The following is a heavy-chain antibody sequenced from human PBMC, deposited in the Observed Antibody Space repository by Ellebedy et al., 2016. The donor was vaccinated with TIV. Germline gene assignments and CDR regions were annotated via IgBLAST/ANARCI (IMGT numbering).Heavy chain of an antibody. V-gene: IGHV4-39*07. J-gene: IGHJ6*02. CDR1: GGSISSYY. CDR3: ARAPTTVTTGGYYYGMDV. CDR2: IYYSGST. D-gene: IGHD4-17*01. Sequence: SETLSLTCTVSGGSISSYYWSWIRQPPGKGLEWIGSIYYSGSTYYNPSLKSRVTISVDTSKNQFSLKLSSVTAADTAVYYCARAPTTVTTGGYYYGMDVWGQGTTVTVSS.